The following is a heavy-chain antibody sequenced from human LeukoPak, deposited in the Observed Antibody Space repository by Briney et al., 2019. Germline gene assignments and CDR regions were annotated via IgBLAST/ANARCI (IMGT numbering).Heavy chain of an antibody. CDR1: GGTFSSYA. CDR2: IIPIFGTA. CDR3: ARIVLEGSGSWTPIEDY. V-gene: IGHV1-69*05. J-gene: IGHJ4*02. Sequence: SVKVSCKASGGTFSSYAISWVRQAPGQGLEWMGGIIPIFGTANYAQKFQGRVTMTRDTSISTAYMELSRLRSDDTAVYYCARIVLEGSGSWTPIEDYWGQGTLVTVSS. D-gene: IGHD1-26*01.